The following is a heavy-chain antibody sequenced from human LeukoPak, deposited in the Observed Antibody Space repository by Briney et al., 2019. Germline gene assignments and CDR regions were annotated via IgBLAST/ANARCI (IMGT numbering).Heavy chain of an antibody. CDR1: GGSISTYY. J-gene: IGHJ6*03. Sequence: PSETLSLTCTVSGGSISTYYWSWIRQPPGKGLEWIGYIYYTGSTNYNPSLKSRVTISVDTSKNQFSLRLNSVTAADSAVYYCARVGYSYGDPGYYYYYMNVWGKGTTVTISS. V-gene: IGHV4-59*01. CDR3: ARVGYSYGDPGYYYYYMNV. D-gene: IGHD5-18*01. CDR2: IYYTGST.